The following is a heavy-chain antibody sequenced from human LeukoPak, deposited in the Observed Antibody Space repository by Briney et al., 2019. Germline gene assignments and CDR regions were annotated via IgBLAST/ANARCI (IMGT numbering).Heavy chain of an antibody. J-gene: IGHJ4*02. CDR2: ISYDGSNK. CDR3: AREDTAIDY. CDR1: GFTFSSYE. Sequence: GGSLRLSCAASGFTFSSYEMNWVRQAPGKGLEWVAVISYDGSNKYYADSVKGRFTISRDNSKNTLYLQMNSLRAEDTAVYYCAREDTAIDYWGQGTLVTVSS. V-gene: IGHV3-30-3*01. D-gene: IGHD5-18*01.